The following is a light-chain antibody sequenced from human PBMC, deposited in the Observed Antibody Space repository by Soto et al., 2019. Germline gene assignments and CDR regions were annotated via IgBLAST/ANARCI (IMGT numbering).Light chain of an antibody. CDR2: GAS. CDR1: QSVSSN. CDR3: QQYNNLPRT. Sequence: EIVMTQSPATLSVSPGERATVSCRASQSVSSNLAWYQQKPGQAPRLLIYGASTRATGIPARFSGSGSGTAFTLTIGSLQSKDFAVYYCQQYNNLPRTFGQGTKLEIK. J-gene: IGKJ2*01. V-gene: IGKV3-15*01.